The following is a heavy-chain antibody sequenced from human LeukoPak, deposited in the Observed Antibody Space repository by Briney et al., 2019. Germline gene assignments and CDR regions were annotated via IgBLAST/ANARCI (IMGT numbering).Heavy chain of an antibody. Sequence: PSETLSLTCAVYGGSFSGYYWSWIRQPPGKGLEWIGEINHSGSTNYNPSLKSRVTISVDTSKNQFSLKLSSVTAADTAVYHCARRTIFGVVMPFDYWGQGTLVTVSS. CDR1: GGSFSGYY. D-gene: IGHD3-3*01. CDR3: ARRTIFGVVMPFDY. J-gene: IGHJ4*02. CDR2: INHSGST. V-gene: IGHV4-34*01.